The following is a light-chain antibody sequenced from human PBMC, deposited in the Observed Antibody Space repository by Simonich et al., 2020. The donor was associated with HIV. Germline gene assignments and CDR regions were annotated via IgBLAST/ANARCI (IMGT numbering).Light chain of an antibody. CDR2: WAS. V-gene: IGKV4-1*01. Sequence: DIVMTQSPDSLAVSLGERATISCKSSQSVLSSSNSKNYLAWYQHKLGQPPKLLIYWASSRESGVPDRFSGSGSGTDFTLTISSLQPEDVAVYYCQQYYSTPTFGQGTKVEIK. CDR1: QSVLSSSNSKNY. CDR3: QQYYSTPT. J-gene: IGKJ1*01.